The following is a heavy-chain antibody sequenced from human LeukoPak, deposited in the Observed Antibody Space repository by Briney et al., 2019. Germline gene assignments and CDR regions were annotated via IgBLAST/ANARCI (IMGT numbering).Heavy chain of an antibody. CDR3: ARRSNPPGRIDH. J-gene: IGHJ4*02. CDR2: ISGSGGRT. D-gene: IGHD1-14*01. Sequence: GGSLRLSCAASGFTFSSYAMSWVRQAPGKGLEWVSGISGSGGRTYYADSVKGRFTISRDNSKNTMYLQMNSLKGEDTAVYYCARRSNPPGRIDHWGQGTLVTVSS. V-gene: IGHV3-23*01. CDR1: GFTFSSYA.